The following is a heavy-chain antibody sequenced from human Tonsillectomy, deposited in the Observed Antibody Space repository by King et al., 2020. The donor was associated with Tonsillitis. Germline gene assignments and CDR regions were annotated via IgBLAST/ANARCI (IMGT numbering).Heavy chain of an antibody. CDR3: AREDYGEHYFDY. CDR2: MSYDGSNE. CDR1: GFTFSYYA. J-gene: IGHJ4*02. V-gene: IGHV3-30-3*01. D-gene: IGHD4-17*01. Sequence: VQLVESGGGVVQSGRSLRLSCAASGFTFSYYAMHWVRQAPGKGLEWVAVMSYDGSNEYYADSVKGRFTIPRDNSKNTLYLQMNSLRPEDTAVYYCAREDYGEHYFDYWGQGTLVTVSS.